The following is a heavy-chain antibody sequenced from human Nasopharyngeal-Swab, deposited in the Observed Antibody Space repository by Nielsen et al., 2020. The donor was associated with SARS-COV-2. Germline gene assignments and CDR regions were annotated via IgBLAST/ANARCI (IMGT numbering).Heavy chain of an antibody. CDR1: GFTFSSYS. V-gene: IGHV3-21*01. D-gene: IGHD2-2*01. CDR2: ISSSSSYI. Sequence: GGSLRLSCAASGFTFSSYSMNWVRQAPGKGLEWVSFISSSSSYIYYADSVKGRFTISRDNAKNSLYLQMNRLRAEDTAVYYCAKSECSSTSCYVDYYYYYMDVWGKGTTVTVSS. J-gene: IGHJ6*03. CDR3: AKSECSSTSCYVDYYYYYMDV.